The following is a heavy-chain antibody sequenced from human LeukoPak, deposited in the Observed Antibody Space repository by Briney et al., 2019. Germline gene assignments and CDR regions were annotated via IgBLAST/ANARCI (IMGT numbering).Heavy chain of an antibody. CDR1: GFTFSSYA. CDR3: ARDRRLRYYYGMDV. Sequence: SGGSLRLSCAASGFTFSSYAMHWVRQAPGKGLEWVAVISYDGSNKYYADSVKGRFTISRDNSKNTLYLQMNSLRAEDTAVYYCARDRRLRYYYGMDVWGQGTTVTVSS. CDR2: ISYDGSNK. D-gene: IGHD4-17*01. J-gene: IGHJ6*02. V-gene: IGHV3-30-3*01.